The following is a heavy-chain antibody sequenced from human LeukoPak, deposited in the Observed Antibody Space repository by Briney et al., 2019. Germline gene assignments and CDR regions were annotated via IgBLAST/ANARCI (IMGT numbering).Heavy chain of an antibody. Sequence: SQTLSPTCTVSGGSISSGSYYWSWIRHPAGQGLEYIGSMYTSGSTNYNPSLKSRVTISVDTSKNQFSLKLSSVTAADTAVYYCARGYDGSGYYYRNWYFDLWGRGTLVTVSS. V-gene: IGHV4-61*02. D-gene: IGHD3-22*01. CDR1: GGSISSGSYY. J-gene: IGHJ2*01. CDR3: ARGYDGSGYYYRNWYFDL. CDR2: MYTSGST.